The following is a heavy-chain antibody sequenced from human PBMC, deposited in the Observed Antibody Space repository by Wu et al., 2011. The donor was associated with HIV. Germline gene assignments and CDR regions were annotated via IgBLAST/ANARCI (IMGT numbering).Heavy chain of an antibody. CDR2: IIPMFGTA. J-gene: IGHJ4*02. V-gene: IGHV1-69*14. Sequence: QVQLGAVWAEVKKPGSSVKVSCKASGGTFNSYGISWVRQAPGQGLEWMGGIIPMFGTAKYAQKFQGRVTITADKSTSTAYMELSSLRSEDTAVYYCARDFGGDEDSWGQGTLVTVSS. CDR1: GGTFNSYG. D-gene: IGHD2-21*01. CDR3: ARDFGGDEDS.